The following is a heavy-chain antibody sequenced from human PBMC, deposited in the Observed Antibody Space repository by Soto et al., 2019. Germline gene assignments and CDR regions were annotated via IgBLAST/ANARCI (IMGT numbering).Heavy chain of an antibody. D-gene: IGHD3-22*01. Sequence: HLGGSLRLSCAASGFTFSSYAMSWVRQAPGKGLEWVSAISGSGGSTYYADSVKGRFTISRDNSKHTLYLQMNILRAEDTAVYYSATDISEDSSGYYSIWGQRTLVTVSS. CDR2: ISGSGGST. J-gene: IGHJ4*02. CDR3: ATDISEDSSGYYSI. V-gene: IGHV3-23*01. CDR1: GFTFSSYA.